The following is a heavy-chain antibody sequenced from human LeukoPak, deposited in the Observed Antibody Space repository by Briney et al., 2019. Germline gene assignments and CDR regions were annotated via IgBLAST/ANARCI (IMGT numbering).Heavy chain of an antibody. D-gene: IGHD3-22*01. V-gene: IGHV1-2*02. CDR2: INPNSGGT. CDR3: ARSEYYYDSSGYYYSFDY. J-gene: IGHJ4*02. CDR1: GYTFTCYY. Sequence: ASVKVSCKASGYTFTCYYMHWVRQAPGQGLEWMGWINPNSGGTNYAQKFQGRVTMTRDTSISTAYMELSRLRSDDTAVYYCARSEYYYDSSGYYYSFDYWGQGTLVTVSS.